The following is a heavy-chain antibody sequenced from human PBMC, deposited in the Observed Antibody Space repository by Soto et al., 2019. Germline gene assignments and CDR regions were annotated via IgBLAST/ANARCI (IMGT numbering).Heavy chain of an antibody. CDR2: TYYSGST. D-gene: IGHD3-3*01. CDR3: ARESRYYDFWSGYFPLR. Sequence: SETLSLTCTVSGGSISSGDYYWSWIRQPPGKGLEWIGYTYYSGSTYYNPSLKSRVTISVDTSKNQFSLKLSSVTAADTAVYYCARESRYYDFWSGYFPLRWGQGTLVTVPQ. CDR1: GGSISSGDYY. V-gene: IGHV4-30-4*01. J-gene: IGHJ4*02.